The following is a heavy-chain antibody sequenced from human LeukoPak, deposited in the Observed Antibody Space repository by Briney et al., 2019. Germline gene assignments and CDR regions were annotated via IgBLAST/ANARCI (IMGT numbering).Heavy chain of an antibody. V-gene: IGHV4-4*02. CDR1: GGSISSTHW. CDR3: ARVLSSGYWVDP. CDR2: MFHGGST. J-gene: IGHJ5*02. D-gene: IGHD3-22*01. Sequence: SSETLSLTCAVSGGSISSTHWWSWVRQPPGEGLEWIGSMFHGGSTYDNPSLKSRVTISGDASKNQFSLKLTSVIATDTAVYYCARVLSSGYWVDPWGQGTLVTVSS.